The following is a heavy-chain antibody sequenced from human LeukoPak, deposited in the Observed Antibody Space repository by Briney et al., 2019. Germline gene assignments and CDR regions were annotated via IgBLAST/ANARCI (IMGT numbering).Heavy chain of an antibody. CDR3: ASSRITMIVVVISAFDY. Sequence: ASVKVSCKASGGTFSSYAISWVRQAPGQGLEWMGGIIPIFGRANYAQTFQGRVTITADKSTSTAYMELSSLRSEDTAVYYCASSRITMIVVVISAFDYWGQGTLVTVSS. CDR2: IIPIFGRA. J-gene: IGHJ4*02. V-gene: IGHV1-69*06. CDR1: GGTFSSYA. D-gene: IGHD3-22*01.